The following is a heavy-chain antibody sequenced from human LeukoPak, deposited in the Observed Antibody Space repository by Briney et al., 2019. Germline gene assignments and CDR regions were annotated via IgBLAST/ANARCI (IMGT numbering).Heavy chain of an antibody. J-gene: IGHJ4*02. CDR3: ARDNPVLRGSGMNY. D-gene: IGHD3-10*01. V-gene: IGHV4-34*01. Sequence: SETLSLTCAVYGGSFSGYYWSWIRQPPGKGLEWIGEINHSGSTNYNPSLKSRVTISVDTSKNQFSLKLSSVTAADTAVYYCARDNPVLRGSGMNYWGQGTLVTVSS. CDR1: GGSFSGYY. CDR2: INHSGST.